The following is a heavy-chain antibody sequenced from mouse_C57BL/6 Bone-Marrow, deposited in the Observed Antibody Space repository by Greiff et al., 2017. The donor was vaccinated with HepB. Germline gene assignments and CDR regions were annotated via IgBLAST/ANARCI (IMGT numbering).Heavy chain of an antibody. Sequence: QVQLQQPGAELVKPGASVKMSCKASGYTFTSYWITWVKQRPGQGLEWIGDIYPGSGSTNYNEKFKSKATLTVDTSSSTAYMQLSSLTSDDSAVCYCARVGAYYSLFDYWGQGTTLTVSS. J-gene: IGHJ2*01. D-gene: IGHD2-12*01. V-gene: IGHV1-55*01. CDR2: IYPGSGST. CDR3: ARVGAYYSLFDY. CDR1: GYTFTSYW.